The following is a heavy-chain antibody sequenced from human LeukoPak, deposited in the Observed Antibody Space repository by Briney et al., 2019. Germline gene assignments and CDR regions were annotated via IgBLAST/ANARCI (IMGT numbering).Heavy chain of an antibody. J-gene: IGHJ4*02. V-gene: IGHV4-61*01. CDR2: IYYSGST. CDR3: ARVTRHGSYYFGY. D-gene: IGHD1-26*01. Sequence: PSQTLSLTCAVSGGSISSGSYYWSWIRQPPGKGLEWIGYIYYSGSTNYNPSLKSRVTISVDTSKSQFSLKLSSVTAADTAVYYCARVTRHGSYYFGYWGQGTLVTVSS. CDR1: GGSISSGSYY.